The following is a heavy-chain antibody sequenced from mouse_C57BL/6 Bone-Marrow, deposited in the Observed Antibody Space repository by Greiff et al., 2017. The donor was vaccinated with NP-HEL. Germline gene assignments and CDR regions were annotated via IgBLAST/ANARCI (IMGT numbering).Heavy chain of an antibody. V-gene: IGHV2-9-1*01. Sequence: VQLQQSGPGLVAPSQSLSITCTVSGFSLTSYAISWVRQPPGKGLEWLGVIWTGGGTNYNSALKSRLSISKDNSKSQVFLKMNSLQTDDTARYYCARMGIYYDYLYYFDYWGQGTTLTVSS. CDR1: GFSLTSYA. CDR2: IWTGGGT. CDR3: ARMGIYYDYLYYFDY. J-gene: IGHJ2*01. D-gene: IGHD2-4*01.